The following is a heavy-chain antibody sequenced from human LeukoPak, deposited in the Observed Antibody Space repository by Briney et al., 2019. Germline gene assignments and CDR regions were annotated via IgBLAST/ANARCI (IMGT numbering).Heavy chain of an antibody. J-gene: IGHJ4*02. V-gene: IGHV3-23*01. CDR1: GFTFSSYA. Sequence: GGSLRLSCAASGFTFSSYAMSWVRQAPGKGLEWVSAISGSGDSTYYADSVKGRFTISRVNSKNTLFLQMNSLRAEDTAVYNCAKENAVAGAFDYWGQGTLVTVSS. CDR3: AKENAVAGAFDY. CDR2: ISGSGDST. D-gene: IGHD6-13*01.